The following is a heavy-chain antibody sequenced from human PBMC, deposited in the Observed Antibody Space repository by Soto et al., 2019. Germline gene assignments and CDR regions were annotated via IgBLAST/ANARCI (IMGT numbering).Heavy chain of an antibody. CDR3: TRAAASDWNYVSTSS. V-gene: IGHV1-18*04. CDR1: GFSFTSSG. J-gene: IGHJ4*02. D-gene: IGHD1-7*01. CDR2: ISAKTGNT. Sequence: GGEVRKPGASVKVSCKASGFSFTSSGFNWVRQAPGQGLEWMGWISAKTGNTNYAQKFQGRVTLTTDTSTSTAHMELRSLTSDDTAMYYCTRAAASDWNYVSTSSWGQGTLVTVSS.